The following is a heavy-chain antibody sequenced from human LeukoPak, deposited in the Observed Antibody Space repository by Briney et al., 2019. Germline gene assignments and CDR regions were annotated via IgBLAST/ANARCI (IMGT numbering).Heavy chain of an antibody. Sequence: PSETLSLTCTVSGGSISSYYWSWIWQPPGKGLEWIGYIYYSGSTNYNPSLKSRVTISVDTSKNQFSLKLSSVTAADTAVYYCARYLSYDFWSGYSNYYYGMDVWGQGTLVTVSS. D-gene: IGHD3-3*01. V-gene: IGHV4-59*08. CDR1: GGSISSYY. CDR3: ARYLSYDFWSGYSNYYYGMDV. CDR2: IYYSGST. J-gene: IGHJ6*02.